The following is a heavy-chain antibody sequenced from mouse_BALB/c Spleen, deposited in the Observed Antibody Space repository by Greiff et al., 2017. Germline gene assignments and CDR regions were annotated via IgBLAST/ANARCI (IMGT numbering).Heavy chain of an antibody. D-gene: IGHD2-3*01. J-gene: IGHJ2*01. V-gene: IGHV3-6*02. CDR3: ARDFYDGYYGYFDY. CDR2: ISYDGSN. CDR1: GYSITSGYY. Sequence: EVQLQESGPGLVKPSQSLSLTCSVTGYSITSGYYWNWIRQFPGNKLEWMGYISYDGSNNYNPSLKNRISITRDTSKNQFFLKLNSVTTEDTATYYCARDFYDGYYGYFDYWGQGTTLTVSS.